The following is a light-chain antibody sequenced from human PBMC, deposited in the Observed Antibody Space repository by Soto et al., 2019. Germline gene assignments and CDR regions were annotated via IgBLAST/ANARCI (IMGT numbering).Light chain of an antibody. CDR3: QQHYSDPLT. V-gene: IGKV4-1*01. CDR2: WAS. J-gene: IGKJ4*01. Sequence: DIVMTQSPDSLAVSLGERATINCKSSQSVLYSSKNKNSLVWYQQKPGQPPKLLIYWASTRESGVPYRFSGSGSGTDFTLTISSLQAEDVAVYYCQQHYSDPLTFGGGTKVEIK. CDR1: QSVLYSSKNKNS.